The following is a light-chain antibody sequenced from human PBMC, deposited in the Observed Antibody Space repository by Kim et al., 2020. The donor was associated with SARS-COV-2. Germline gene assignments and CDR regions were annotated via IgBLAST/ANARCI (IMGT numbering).Light chain of an antibody. V-gene: IGKV3-11*01. Sequence: WSPGERATLSCRASQSISTYLAWYQHKPGQPPRLLIYDASNRATGIPDRFSGSGSGTDFTLTISSLEPEDSAVYYCQQRSNLPPYSFGQGTKLEI. CDR2: DAS. CDR1: QSISTY. J-gene: IGKJ2*03. CDR3: QQRSNLPPYS.